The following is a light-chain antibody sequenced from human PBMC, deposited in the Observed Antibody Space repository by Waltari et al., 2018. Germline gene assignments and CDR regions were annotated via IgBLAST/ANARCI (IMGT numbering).Light chain of an antibody. V-gene: IGLV6-57*01. CDR3: QSYDSSNRV. J-gene: IGLJ3*02. CDR2: EDN. Sequence: NFMLTQPHSVSESPGKTVTISCTRSSGSIASNYVQLYQQRPGSPPTTVIYEDNQRPSGVPDRFSGSIDSSSNSASLTISGLKTEDEADYYCQSYDSSNRVFGGGTKLTVL. CDR1: SGSIASNY.